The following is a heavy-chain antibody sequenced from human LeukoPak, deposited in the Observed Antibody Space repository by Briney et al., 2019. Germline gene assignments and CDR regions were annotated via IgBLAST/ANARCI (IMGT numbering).Heavy chain of an antibody. Sequence: PSETLSLTCTVSGVSISTYYWSWIRQPPGEALEWIGYLYFSGSTHYNPSLQSRVTISVDTSKNQFSLKLRSVTAADTAMYYCARSWDYYDWSGCYDYWGLGTLATVSS. CDR2: LYFSGST. V-gene: IGHV4-59*01. J-gene: IGHJ4*02. D-gene: IGHD3-22*01. CDR3: ARSWDYYDWSGCYDY. CDR1: GVSISTYY.